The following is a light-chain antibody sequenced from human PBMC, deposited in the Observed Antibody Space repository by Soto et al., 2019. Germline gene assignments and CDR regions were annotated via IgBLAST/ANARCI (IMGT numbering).Light chain of an antibody. CDR3: VSYTSSSTVV. V-gene: IGLV2-14*01. CDR2: DVS. Sequence: QSVLTQPASVSGSPGQWITISCTGTSSDVGGYNFVSWYQQHPGKAPKLMIYDVSHRPSGVSNRFSGSKSGNTASLTISGLQAEDEADYYCVSYTSSSTVVFGGGTKVTVL. J-gene: IGLJ3*02. CDR1: SSDVGGYNF.